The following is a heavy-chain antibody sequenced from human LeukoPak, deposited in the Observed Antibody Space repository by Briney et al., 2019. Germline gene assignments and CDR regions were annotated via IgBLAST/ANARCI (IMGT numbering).Heavy chain of an antibody. CDR3: AKRPKFSGGEFDY. CDR2: IKGKTDGGTT. Sequence: GGSLRLSCAASGFTFRNAWMSWVRQAPGKGLEWVGHIKGKTDGGTTGYTAPVKGRFTISRDDSKNTLYLQMSSLRADDTAVYYCAKRPKFSGGEFDYWGQGTLVTVSS. CDR1: GFTFRNAW. D-gene: IGHD2-15*01. V-gene: IGHV3-15*01. J-gene: IGHJ4*02.